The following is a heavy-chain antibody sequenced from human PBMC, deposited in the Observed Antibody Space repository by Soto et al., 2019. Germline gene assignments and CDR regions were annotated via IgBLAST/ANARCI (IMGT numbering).Heavy chain of an antibody. CDR2: IYPGDSDT. D-gene: IGHD2-2*01. J-gene: IGHJ5*02. Sequence: GESLKISCTGVGYSFTSYWIAWVRRMPGKGLEWMGIIYPGDSDTRYSPSFQGQVTISADKSITTVYLQWSSLKASDTAMYYCARGYCTTTICDPWFDPWGQGTLVTVSS. V-gene: IGHV5-51*01. CDR3: ARGYCTTTICDPWFDP. CDR1: GYSFTSYW.